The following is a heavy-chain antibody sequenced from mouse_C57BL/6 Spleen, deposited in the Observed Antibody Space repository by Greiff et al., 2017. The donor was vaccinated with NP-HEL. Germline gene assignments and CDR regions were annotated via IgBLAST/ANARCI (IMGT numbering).Heavy chain of an antibody. D-gene: IGHD1-1*01. J-gene: IGHJ1*03. Sequence: EVKVVESGPELVKPGASVKISCKASGYSFTDYNMNWVKQSNGKSLEWIGVINPNYGTTSYNQKFKGKATLTVDQSSSTAYMQLNSLTSEDSAVYYCARYGSSYVGGYFDVWGTGTTVTVSS. V-gene: IGHV1-39*01. CDR1: GYSFTDYN. CDR3: ARYGSSYVGGYFDV. CDR2: INPNYGTT.